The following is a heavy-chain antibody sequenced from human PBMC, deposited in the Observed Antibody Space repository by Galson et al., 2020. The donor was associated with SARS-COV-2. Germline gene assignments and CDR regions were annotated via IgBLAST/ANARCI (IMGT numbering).Heavy chain of an antibody. Sequence: GESLKISCAASGFTFNNYAMSWFRQTPGKGLEWVSSISGSGGTTYYADSVKGRFAISRDNSKNTLFLQMNSLRAEDTAVYYCARVVGGPAIGEDAFVVWGQGTMVTVS. CDR2: ISGSGGTT. D-gene: IGHD2-15*01. CDR1: GFTFNNYA. V-gene: IGHV3-23*01. CDR3: ARVVGGPAIGEDAFVV. J-gene: IGHJ3*01.